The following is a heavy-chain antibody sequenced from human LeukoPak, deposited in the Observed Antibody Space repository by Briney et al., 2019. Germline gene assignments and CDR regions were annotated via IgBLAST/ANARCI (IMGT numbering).Heavy chain of an antibody. V-gene: IGHV4-28*01. J-gene: IGHJ4*02. CDR3: ALDFWRGSLITNY. CDR1: GYSISSNNW. D-gene: IGHD3-3*01. CDR2: IYYNGNT. Sequence: PSETLSLTCAVSGYSISSNNWWAWVRQPPGKGLEWIGYIYYNGNTYYNPYNPSLTSRVTMSVDTSKNQFSLKLSSVTAADTAVYYCALDFWRGSLITNYWGQGTPVTVSS.